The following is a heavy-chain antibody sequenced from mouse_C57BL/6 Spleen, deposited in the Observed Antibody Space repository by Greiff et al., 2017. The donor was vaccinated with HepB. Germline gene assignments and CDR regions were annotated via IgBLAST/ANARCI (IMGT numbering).Heavy chain of an antibody. J-gene: IGHJ4*01. Sequence: EVKLMESGEGLVKPGGSLKLSCAASGFTFSSYAMSWVRQTPEKRLEWVAYISSGGDYIYYADTVKGRFTISRDNARNTLYLQMSSLKSEDTAMYYCTRVAYYSNLYYAMDYWGQGTSVTVSS. CDR1: GFTFSSYA. D-gene: IGHD2-5*01. V-gene: IGHV5-9-1*02. CDR3: TRVAYYSNLYYAMDY. CDR2: ISSGGDYI.